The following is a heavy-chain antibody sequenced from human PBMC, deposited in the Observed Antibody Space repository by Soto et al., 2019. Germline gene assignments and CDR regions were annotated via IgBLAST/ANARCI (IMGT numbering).Heavy chain of an antibody. CDR3: PREGDDSSGYFMR. V-gene: IGHV1-69*06. J-gene: IGHJ4*02. CDR2: IIPIFGTA. Sequence: ASVKVSCKASGGTFSSYAISWVRQAPGQGLEWMGGIIPIFGTANYAQKFQGRVTITADKSTSTAYMELSSLRSEDTAVYYCPREGDDSSGYFMRWGQGTLVTVSS. D-gene: IGHD3-22*01. CDR1: GGTFSSYA.